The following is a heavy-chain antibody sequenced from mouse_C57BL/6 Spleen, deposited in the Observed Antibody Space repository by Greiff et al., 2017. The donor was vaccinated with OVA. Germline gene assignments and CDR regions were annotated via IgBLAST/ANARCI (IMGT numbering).Heavy chain of an antibody. CDR1: GFTFSSYA. CDR2: ISSGGDYI. CDR3: TRDGSSGYEFAY. V-gene: IGHV5-9-1*02. D-gene: IGHD3-2*02. J-gene: IGHJ3*01. Sequence: EVQGVESGEGLVKPGGSLKLSCAASGFTFSSYAMSWVRQTPEKRLEWVAYISSGGDYIYYADTVKGRFTISRDNARNTLYLQMSSLKSEDTAMYYCTRDGSSGYEFAYWGQGTLVTVSA.